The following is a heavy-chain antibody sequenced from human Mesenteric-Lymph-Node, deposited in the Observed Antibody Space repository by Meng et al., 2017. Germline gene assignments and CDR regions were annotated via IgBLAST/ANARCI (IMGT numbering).Heavy chain of an antibody. CDR3: TSTTVSVSYYYGMDV. V-gene: IGHV3-15*01. Sequence: GESLKISCAASGFTFSDYYMSWIRQAPGKGLEWVGRIKSKTDGGTTDYAAPVKGRFTISRDDSKNTLYLQMNSLKTEDTAVYSCTSTTVSVSYYYGMDVWGQGTMVTVSS. CDR2: IKSKTDGGTT. D-gene: IGHD4-11*01. J-gene: IGHJ6*02. CDR1: GFTFSDYY.